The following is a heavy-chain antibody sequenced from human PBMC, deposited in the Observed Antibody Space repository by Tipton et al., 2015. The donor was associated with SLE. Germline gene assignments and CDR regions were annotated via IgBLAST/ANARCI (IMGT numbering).Heavy chain of an antibody. CDR2: IYYSGKT. V-gene: IGHV4-31*11. J-gene: IGHJ4*02. Sequence: LSLTCAVYGGSFSSGSYYWSWIRQHPGKGLEWIGYIYYSGKTYYNPSLKSRITISVDTSKNQFSLKLSSVTAADTAVYYCARAPSHSIHFDCWGQGTLVSVSS. D-gene: IGHD6-6*01. CDR3: ARAPSHSIHFDC. CDR1: GGSFSSGSYY.